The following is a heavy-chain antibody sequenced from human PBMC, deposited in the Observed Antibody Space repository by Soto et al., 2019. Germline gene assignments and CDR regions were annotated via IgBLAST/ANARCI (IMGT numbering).Heavy chain of an antibody. CDR1: GFTFISYS. Sequence: GGSLRLSCAASGFTFISYSMNWVRQAPGKGLEWVSYISSSSSTIYYADSVKGRFTISRDNAKNSLYLQMNSLRDEDTAVYYCARDEVDSSGYYYLPDAFDIWGQGTMVTVSS. D-gene: IGHD3-22*01. J-gene: IGHJ3*02. V-gene: IGHV3-48*02. CDR2: ISSSSSTI. CDR3: ARDEVDSSGYYYLPDAFDI.